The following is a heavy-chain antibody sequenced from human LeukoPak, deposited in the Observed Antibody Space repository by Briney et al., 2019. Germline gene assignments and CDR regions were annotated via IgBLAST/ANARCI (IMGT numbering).Heavy chain of an antibody. V-gene: IGHV1-2*02. CDR2: LNPNSGGT. D-gene: IGHD2-2*01. Sequence: ASVKVSCKASGYTFTGYYIHWVRQAPGQGLEWMGWLNPNSGGTNYAQKFQGRVTMTRDTSISTAFMELSRLRSDDTAVYYCAVRGYCSSTSCFPHPPYAFNIWGQGTMVTVSS. J-gene: IGHJ3*02. CDR1: GYTFTGYY. CDR3: AVRGYCSSTSCFPHPPYAFNI.